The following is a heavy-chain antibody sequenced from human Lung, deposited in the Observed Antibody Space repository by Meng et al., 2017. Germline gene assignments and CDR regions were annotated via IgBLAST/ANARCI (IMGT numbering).Heavy chain of an antibody. CDR3: ARFDISSSGRGDY. D-gene: IGHD1-26*01. CDR2: IFHSGST. Sequence: VQVPGAGPGRVNTSGTLSLPCAVSGGSINSSTWWSWVRQTPGKGLEWFGEIFHSGSTNYNPPLESRVTISVDKSKNQFSLKVYSVTAADTATYYCARFDISSSGRGDYWGQGILVTVSS. J-gene: IGHJ4*02. CDR1: GGSINSSTW. V-gene: IGHV4-4*02.